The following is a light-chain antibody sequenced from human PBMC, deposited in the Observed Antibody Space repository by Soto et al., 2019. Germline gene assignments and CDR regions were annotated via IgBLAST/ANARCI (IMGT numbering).Light chain of an antibody. CDR1: QNIRTW. CDR2: SAS. Sequence: DIQMTQSPSTLSASVGDRVTITCRASQNIRTWLAWYQQKPGKAPQLLIYSASGLESGVPSRFSGSGSGTEFTLTISSLQPDDFATYYCQEYNGNSGLTFGGGTKVESK. CDR3: QEYNGNSGLT. J-gene: IGKJ4*01. V-gene: IGKV1-5*03.